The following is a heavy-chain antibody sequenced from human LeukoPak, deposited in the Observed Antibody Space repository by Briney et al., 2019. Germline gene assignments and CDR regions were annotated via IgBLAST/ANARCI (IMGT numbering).Heavy chain of an antibody. CDR3: AREGAPGAFDI. V-gene: IGHV3-33*01. CDR2: IWYDGSNE. J-gene: IGHJ3*02. CDR1: GFTFSSYG. D-gene: IGHD7-27*01. Sequence: GGSLRLSCAASGFTFSSYGMHWVRQAPGKGLEWVAVIWYDGSNEYYADSVKGRFTISRDNSKNTLYLQMNSLRAEDTAVYYCAREGAPGAFDIWGQGTMVTVSS.